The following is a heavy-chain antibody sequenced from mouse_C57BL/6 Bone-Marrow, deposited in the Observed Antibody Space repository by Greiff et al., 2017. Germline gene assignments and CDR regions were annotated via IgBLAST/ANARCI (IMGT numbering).Heavy chain of an antibody. J-gene: IGHJ1*03. CDR1: GYTFTSYW. D-gene: IGHD1-1*01. V-gene: IGHV1-55*01. Sequence: QVQLKQSGAELVKPGASVKMSCKASGYTFTSYWITWVKQRPGQGLEWIGDIYPGSGSTNYNEKFKSKATLTVDTSSSTAYMQLSSLTSEDSAVYYCAREGVLRYHWYFDVWGTGTTVTVSS. CDR2: IYPGSGST. CDR3: AREGVLRYHWYFDV.